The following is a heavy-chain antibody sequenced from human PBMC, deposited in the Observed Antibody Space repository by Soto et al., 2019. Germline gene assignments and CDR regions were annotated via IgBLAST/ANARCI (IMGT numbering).Heavy chain of an antibody. Sequence: GESLKISCKCSGYTFTSFWIGWVRQMPGKGLEWMGIIYPADSNTRYSPSFQGQVTISADKSISTAYLQWSSLKASDTAMYYCARQSGSSSLLSGSWYYGMDVWGQGTTVTVSS. CDR2: IYPADSNT. V-gene: IGHV5-51*01. CDR1: GYTFTSFW. CDR3: ARQSGSSSLLSGSWYYGMDV. J-gene: IGHJ6*02. D-gene: IGHD6-6*01.